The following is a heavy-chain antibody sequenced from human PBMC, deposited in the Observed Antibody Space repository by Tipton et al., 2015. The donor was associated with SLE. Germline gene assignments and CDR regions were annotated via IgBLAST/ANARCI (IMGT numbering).Heavy chain of an antibody. D-gene: IGHD6-6*01. CDR2: ISGSGRST. CDR1: GFTVNTYS. Sequence: SLRLSCAASGFTVNTYSISWVRQAPGKGLEWVSAISGSGRSTYYTDSMKGRFTITRDNSKNTATLQMNSLRADDTAVYYCASRLDDFDIWGQGTMVTVSS. CDR3: ASRLDDFDI. J-gene: IGHJ3*02. V-gene: IGHV3-23*01.